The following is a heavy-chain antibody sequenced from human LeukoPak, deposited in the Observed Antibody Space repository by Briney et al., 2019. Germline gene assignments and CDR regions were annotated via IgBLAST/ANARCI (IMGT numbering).Heavy chain of an antibody. J-gene: IGHJ4*02. CDR2: INHSGST. V-gene: IGHV4-38-2*02. D-gene: IGHD2-21*02. CDR3: ARTPYCGGDCYNGIDY. CDR1: GYSISSGYY. Sequence: SETLSLTCTVSGYSISSGYYWSWIRQPPGKGLEWIGEINHSGSTNYNPSLKSRVTISVDTSKNQFSLKLSSVTAADTAVYYCARTPYCGGDCYNGIDYWGQGTLVTVSS.